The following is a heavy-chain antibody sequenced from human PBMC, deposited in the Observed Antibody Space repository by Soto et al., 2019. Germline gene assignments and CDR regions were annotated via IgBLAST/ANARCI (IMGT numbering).Heavy chain of an antibody. CDR2: IYSGGST. V-gene: IGHV3-66*01. Sequence: HPGGSLRLSCAASGFTVSSNYMSWVRQAPGKGLEWVSVIYSGGSTYYADSVKGRFTISRDNSKNTLYLQMNSLRAEDTAVYYCARDLEGWDYGMDVWGQGTTVTVSS. CDR1: GFTVSSNY. D-gene: IGHD3-3*01. CDR3: ARDLEGWDYGMDV. J-gene: IGHJ6*02.